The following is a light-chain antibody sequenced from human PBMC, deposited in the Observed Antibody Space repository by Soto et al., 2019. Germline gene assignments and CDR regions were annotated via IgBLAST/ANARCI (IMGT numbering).Light chain of an antibody. CDR2: DVS. V-gene: IGKV3-15*01. J-gene: IGKJ5*01. CDR3: QQYNNWPFS. CDR1: QGVTTY. Sequence: EIVMTQSPGTLSVFPGERATISWMAGQGVTTYFAWHQQKSGQSPRLLIYDVSIRATGVPARFSGTGSETDFTLTISGLQSEDSAVYFCQQYNNWPFSFGQGTRLDIK.